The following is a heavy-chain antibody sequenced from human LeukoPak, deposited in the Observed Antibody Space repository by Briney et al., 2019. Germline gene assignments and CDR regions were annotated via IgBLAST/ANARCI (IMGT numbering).Heavy chain of an antibody. V-gene: IGHV4-34*01. CDR3: ARDISRYCSSTSCYDWGARFDY. D-gene: IGHD2-2*01. CDR1: GGSFSGYY. CDR2: INHSEST. J-gene: IGHJ4*02. Sequence: PSETLSLTCAVYGGSFSGYYWSWIRQPPGKGLEWIGEINHSESTNYNPSLKSRVTISVDTSKNQFSLKLSSVTAADTAVYYCARDISRYCSSTSCYDWGARFDYWGQGTLVTVSS.